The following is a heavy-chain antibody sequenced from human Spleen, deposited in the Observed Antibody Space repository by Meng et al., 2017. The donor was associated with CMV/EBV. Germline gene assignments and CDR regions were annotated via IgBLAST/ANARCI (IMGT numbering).Heavy chain of an antibody. CDR2: IIPILDIT. V-gene: IGHV1-69*10. D-gene: IGHD2-2*01. J-gene: IGHJ6*02. Sequence: SVKVSCKASGGSFSNYAINWVRQAPGQGLEWLGGIIPILDITKYAQKFQGRVTITADKSTATAYMELSSLRSEDTAVYYCARASFMAAISMYYYYYGMDVWGQGTTVTVSS. CDR3: ARASFMAAISMYYYYYGMDV. CDR1: GGSFSNYA.